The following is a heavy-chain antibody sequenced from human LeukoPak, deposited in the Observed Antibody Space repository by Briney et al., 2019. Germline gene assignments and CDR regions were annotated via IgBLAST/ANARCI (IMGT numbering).Heavy chain of an antibody. D-gene: IGHD3-3*01. CDR1: GFTFSSYA. Sequence: GRSLRLSCAASGFTFSSYAMHWVRLAPGKGLEWVAVISYDGSNKYYADSVKGRFTISRDNSKNTLYLQMNSLRAEDTAVYYCASGGTYYDFWSGAYGMDVWGQGTTVTVSS. CDR2: ISYDGSNK. J-gene: IGHJ6*02. CDR3: ASGGTYYDFWSGAYGMDV. V-gene: IGHV3-30-3*01.